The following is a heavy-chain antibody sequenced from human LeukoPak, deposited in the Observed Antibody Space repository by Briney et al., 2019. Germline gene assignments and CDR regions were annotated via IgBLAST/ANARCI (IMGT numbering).Heavy chain of an antibody. D-gene: IGHD3-10*01. Sequence: ASVKVSCKASGYTFTSYDINWVRQATGQGLEWMGWMNPSSGHTGHEQKFQGRVTMTRDTSISTAYMELRNLRSVDTAVYYCARGGRGGYYGSGSYKYWGQGTLVTVSS. J-gene: IGHJ4*02. V-gene: IGHV1-8*01. CDR2: MNPSSGHT. CDR1: GYTFTSYD. CDR3: ARGGRGGYYGSGSYKY.